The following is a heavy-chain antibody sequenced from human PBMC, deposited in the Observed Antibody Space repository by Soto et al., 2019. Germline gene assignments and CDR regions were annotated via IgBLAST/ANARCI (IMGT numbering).Heavy chain of an antibody. Sequence: ASVKVSCKASGYTFTNYFIHWVRQAPGQRLEWMGWISPGDGKTIYSQKFQGRVTMTEDTSTDTAYMELSSLRSEDTAVYYCATSSIAAAGTVLFDYWGQGTLVTVSS. CDR3: ATSSIAAAGTVLFDY. D-gene: IGHD6-13*01. CDR1: GYTFTNYF. V-gene: IGHV1-3*01. CDR2: ISPGDGKT. J-gene: IGHJ4*02.